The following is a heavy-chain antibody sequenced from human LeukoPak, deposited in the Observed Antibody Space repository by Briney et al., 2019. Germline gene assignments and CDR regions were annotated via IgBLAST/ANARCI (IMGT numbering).Heavy chain of an antibody. D-gene: IGHD3-16*02. CDR1: GGSFSGYY. CDR3: ARYYVWGSYRHRYYFDY. CDR2: INHSGST. J-gene: IGHJ4*02. Sequence: SETLSLTCAVYGGSFSGYYWSWIRQPPGKGLEWIGEINHSGSTNYNPSLKSRVTISVDTSKNQFSLKLCSVTAADTAVYYCARYYVWGSYRHRYYFDYWGQGTLVTVSS. V-gene: IGHV4-34*01.